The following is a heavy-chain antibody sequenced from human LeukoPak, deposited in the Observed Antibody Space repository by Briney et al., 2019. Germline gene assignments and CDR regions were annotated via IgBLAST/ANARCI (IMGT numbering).Heavy chain of an antibody. D-gene: IGHD2-2*01. CDR1: GFTFSSYS. V-gene: IGHV3-21*01. CDR3: ARASYCSSTSCYRRAFDI. CDR2: ISSSSSYI. J-gene: IGHJ3*02. Sequence: GGSLRLSCAASGFTFSSYSMNWVRQAPGKGLEWVSSISSSSSYIYYADSVKGRFTISRDNAKNSLYLQMNSLRAEDTAVYYCARASYCSSTSCYRRAFDIWGKGTMVTVSS.